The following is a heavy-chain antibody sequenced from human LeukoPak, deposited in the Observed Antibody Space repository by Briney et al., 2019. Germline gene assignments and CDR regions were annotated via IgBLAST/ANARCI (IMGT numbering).Heavy chain of an antibody. CDR3: AKDPYSGSPETGLNWFDP. J-gene: IGHJ5*02. D-gene: IGHD1-26*01. Sequence: GGSLRLSCAASGFTFTSYAMSWGRQAPGKGLEGVSAISGSGGSTYYADSVKGRFTISRDNSKNTLYLQMNSLRAEDTAVYYCAKDPYSGSPETGLNWFDPWGQGTLATVSS. V-gene: IGHV3-23*01. CDR1: GFTFTSYA. CDR2: ISGSGGST.